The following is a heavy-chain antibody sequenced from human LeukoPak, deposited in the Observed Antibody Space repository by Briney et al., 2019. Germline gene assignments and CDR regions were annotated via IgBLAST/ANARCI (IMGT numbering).Heavy chain of an antibody. V-gene: IGHV4-59*01. CDR1: GGSISSYY. Sequence: SETLSLTCTVSGGSISSYYWNWIRQPPGKGLEWIGYIYYSVSANYNPSLKSRVTISVDTSKNQFSLRLNSVTPADTAVYYCARSTYHAMDVWGQGTTVTVSS. CDR2: IYYSVSA. CDR3: ARSTYHAMDV. J-gene: IGHJ6*02.